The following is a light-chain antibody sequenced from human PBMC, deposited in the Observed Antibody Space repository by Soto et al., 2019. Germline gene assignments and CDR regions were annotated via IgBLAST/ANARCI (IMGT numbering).Light chain of an antibody. Sequence: QSVLTQPPSASGTPGQRVTISCSGSGSNIGSNTVNWYQQLPGSAPKLLIYSNNQRPSGVPDRFSGSKSGTSASLAISGVQSEDEADYYCAAWDGSLNGYVFGAGTKVTVL. J-gene: IGLJ1*01. CDR3: AAWDGSLNGYV. V-gene: IGLV1-44*01. CDR1: GSNIGSNT. CDR2: SNN.